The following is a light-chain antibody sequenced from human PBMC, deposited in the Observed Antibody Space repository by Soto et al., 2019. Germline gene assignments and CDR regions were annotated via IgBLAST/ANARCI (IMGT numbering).Light chain of an antibody. Sequence: DIQMTQAPSSLSAYVGGVVTFTCRASQSISNWLAWYQQKPGKAPKLLIYDASTLEGGVPSRFSGSGSGTEFTLTITSLQPDDFATYHCQQYNSSSFTFGPGTKVDIK. V-gene: IGKV1-5*01. J-gene: IGKJ3*01. CDR2: DAS. CDR1: QSISNW. CDR3: QQYNSSSFT.